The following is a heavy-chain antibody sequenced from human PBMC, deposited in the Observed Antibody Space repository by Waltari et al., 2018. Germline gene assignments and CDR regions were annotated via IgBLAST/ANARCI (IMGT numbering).Heavy chain of an antibody. CDR3: ARELLVGNWFDP. V-gene: IGHV4-59*11. D-gene: IGHD1-26*01. CDR2: IYYSGST. CDR1: GGSISSHY. J-gene: IGHJ5*02. Sequence: QVQLQESGPGLVKPSETLSLTCTVSGGSISSHYWSWIRQPPGKGLEWIGYIYYSGSTNYNPSLKSRVTISVDTSKNQFSLKLSSVTAADTAVYYCARELLVGNWFDPWGQGTLVTVSS.